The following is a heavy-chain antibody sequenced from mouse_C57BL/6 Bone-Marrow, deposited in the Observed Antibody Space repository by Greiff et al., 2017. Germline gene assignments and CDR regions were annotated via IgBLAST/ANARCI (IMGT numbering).Heavy chain of an antibody. CDR2: IYPRSGNT. CDR1: GYTFTSYG. V-gene: IGHV1-81*01. D-gene: IGHD2-4*01. J-gene: IGHJ2*01. Sequence: QVQLQQSGAELARPGASVKLSCKASGYTFTSYGISWVKQRTGQGLEWIGEIYPRSGNTYYNEKFKGKVTLTTDKSSSTADMELRSLTSEDAAIYFCAREAYDYDYWGQGTTLTVSS. CDR3: AREAYDYDY.